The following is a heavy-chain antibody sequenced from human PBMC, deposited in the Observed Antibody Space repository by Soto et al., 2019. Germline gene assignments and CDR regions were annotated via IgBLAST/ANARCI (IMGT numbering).Heavy chain of an antibody. D-gene: IGHD3-10*01. CDR1: GFTFSDYT. CDR2: ISRSGIYL. V-gene: IGHV3-21*01. CDR3: AKDWREFFPGEAFEI. Sequence: GGSLRLSCAASGFTFSDYTMNWVRQAPGKGLEWVSSISRSGIYLYNVDSVKGRFTISRDNSKNTLYLQMNSLRAEDTAVYYCAKDWREFFPGEAFEIWGQGTMVTVSS. J-gene: IGHJ3*02.